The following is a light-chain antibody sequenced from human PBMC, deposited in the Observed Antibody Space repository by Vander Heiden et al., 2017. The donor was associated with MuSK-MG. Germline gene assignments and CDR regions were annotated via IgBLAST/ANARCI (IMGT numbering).Light chain of an antibody. J-gene: IGKJ5*01. CDR2: AAS. CDR3: QQSYSTLIT. V-gene: IGKV1-39*01. Sequence: DIQLTQSPSSLSASAGDRVTITCRASQSISSYLNWYQQKPGKAPKLLIYAASSLQSGVPSRFSGSGSGTDFTLTISSLQVEDFASYYCQQSYSTLITFGQGTQMEIK. CDR1: QSISSY.